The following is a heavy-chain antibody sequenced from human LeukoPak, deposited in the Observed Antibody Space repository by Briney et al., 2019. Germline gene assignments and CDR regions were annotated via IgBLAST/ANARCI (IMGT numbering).Heavy chain of an antibody. D-gene: IGHD2-15*01. V-gene: IGHV3-23*01. CDR3: AKAGSGSCYSASDY. Sequence: GGSLRLSCAASGFTFSSYAMTWVRQAPGKGLEWVSSICGSSGSTYYADSVKGRFTISRDNSKNTLYLQMNSLRAEDTALYYCAKAGSGSCYSASDYWGQGTLVTVSS. CDR2: ICGSSGST. J-gene: IGHJ4*02. CDR1: GFTFSSYA.